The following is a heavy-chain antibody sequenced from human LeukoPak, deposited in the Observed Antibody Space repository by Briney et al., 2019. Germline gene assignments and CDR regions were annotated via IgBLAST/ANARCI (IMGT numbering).Heavy chain of an antibody. CDR2: IWYDGSNK. Sequence: GGFLRLSCAASGFTFSSYGMHWVRQAPGKGLEWVAVIWYDGSNKYYADSVKGRFTISRDNSKNTLYLQMNSLRAEDTAVYYCARATPYSSSWFTDYWGQGTLVTVSS. CDR1: GFTFSSYG. CDR3: ARATPYSSSWFTDY. V-gene: IGHV3-33*01. J-gene: IGHJ4*02. D-gene: IGHD6-13*01.